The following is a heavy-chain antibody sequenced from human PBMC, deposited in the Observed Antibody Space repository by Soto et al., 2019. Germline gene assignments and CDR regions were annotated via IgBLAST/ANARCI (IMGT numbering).Heavy chain of an antibody. V-gene: IGHV1-69*01. Sequence: QVPLVQSGAEVKQPGSSVTVSCKASGGTFSSYAIHWVRQAPGQGLEWMGGIIPMYGPAKYAQRFQGRVTITADESTTTVYMELTSLTSQDTAVYYCARVTSMVRGVIDNWFDTWGHGTLVTVSS. CDR3: ARVTSMVRGVIDNWFDT. D-gene: IGHD3-10*01. CDR1: GGTFSSYA. J-gene: IGHJ5*01. CDR2: IIPMYGPA.